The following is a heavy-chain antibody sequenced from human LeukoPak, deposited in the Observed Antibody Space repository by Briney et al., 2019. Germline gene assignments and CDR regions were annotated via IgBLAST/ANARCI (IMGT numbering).Heavy chain of an antibody. J-gene: IGHJ4*02. CDR1: GFTFSSYA. CDR2: ISSDGGST. D-gene: IGHD3-16*02. V-gene: IGHV3-64*01. Sequence: GGSLRLSCAASGFTFSSYAMHWVRQAPGKGLEYVSAISSDGGSTYYANSVKGRFTISRDNSKNTLYLQMGSLRAEDMAVYYCARSEDYDYVWGSYRYIFDYWGQGTLVTVSS. CDR3: ARSEDYDYVWGSYRYIFDY.